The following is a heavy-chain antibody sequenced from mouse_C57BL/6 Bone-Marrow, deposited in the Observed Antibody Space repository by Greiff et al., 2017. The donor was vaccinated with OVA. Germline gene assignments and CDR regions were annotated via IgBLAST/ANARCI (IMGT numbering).Heavy chain of an antibody. D-gene: IGHD2-4*01. V-gene: IGHV1-62-2*01. J-gene: IGHJ3*01. CDR2: FYPGSGSI. Sequence: VQLQQSGAELVKPGASVKLSCKASGYTFTEYTIHWVKQRSGQGLEWIGWFYPGSGSIKYNEKFQDKATLTADKSSSTGYMELSRMTSEDAAVYFCARHEGEGLRRRAWFAYWGQGTLVTVSA. CDR1: GYTFTEYT. CDR3: ARHEGEGLRRRAWFAY.